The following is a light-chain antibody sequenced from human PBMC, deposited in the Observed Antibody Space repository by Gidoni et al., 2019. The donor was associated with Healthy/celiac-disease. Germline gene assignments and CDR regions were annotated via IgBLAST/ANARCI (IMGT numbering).Light chain of an antibody. CDR1: SLRSYH. V-gene: IGLV3-19*01. CDR3: NSRDSSGNPLYV. CDR2: GKN. J-gene: IGLJ1*01. Sequence: SSELTQDPAVSVALGQTVRITCQGDSLRSYHASWYQQKPGQAPVLVIYGKNNRPSGIPERFSGSNSGNTASLTITGAQAEDEADYYCNSRDSSGNPLYVFGTGTKVTVL.